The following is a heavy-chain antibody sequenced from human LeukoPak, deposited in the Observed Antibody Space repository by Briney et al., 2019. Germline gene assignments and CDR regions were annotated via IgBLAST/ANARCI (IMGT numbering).Heavy chain of an antibody. J-gene: IGHJ4*02. CDR1: GGSISSYY. CDR3: ARDGQQLEPYYLDY. V-gene: IGHV4-4*07. Sequence: ASETLSLTCTVSGGSISSYYWSWIRQPAGKGLEWIGRIYTSGSTNYNPSPKSRVTMSVDTSKNQFSLKLSSVTAADTAVYYCARDGQQLEPYYLDYWGQGTLVTVSS. D-gene: IGHD6-13*01. CDR2: IYTSGST.